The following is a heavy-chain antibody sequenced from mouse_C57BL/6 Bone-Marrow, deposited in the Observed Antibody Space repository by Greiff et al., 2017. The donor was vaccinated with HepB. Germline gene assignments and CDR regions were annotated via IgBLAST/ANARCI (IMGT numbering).Heavy chain of an antibody. V-gene: IGHV14-4*01. CDR2: IDPENGDT. CDR3: TTSDYYGSSYDWFAY. J-gene: IGHJ3*01. Sequence: EVKLQQSGAELVRPGASVKLSCTASGFNIKDDYMHWVKQRPEQGLEWIGWIDPENGDTEYASKFQGKATITADTSSNTAYLQLSSLTSEDTAVYYCTTSDYYGSSYDWFAYWGQGTLVTVSA. D-gene: IGHD1-1*01. CDR1: GFNIKDDY.